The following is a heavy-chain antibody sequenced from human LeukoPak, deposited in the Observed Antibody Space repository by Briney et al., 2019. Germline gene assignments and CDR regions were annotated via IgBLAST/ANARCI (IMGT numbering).Heavy chain of an antibody. CDR2: ISGSGGST. D-gene: IGHD3-3*01. V-gene: IGHV3-23*01. Sequence: GASLRLSCAASGFTFSSYAMSWVRQAPGKGLEWVSAISGSGGSTYYADSVKGRFTISRDNSKNTLYLQMNSLRAEDTAVYYCAKADYYDFWSGYFDYWGQGTLVTVSS. CDR3: AKADYYDFWSGYFDY. CDR1: GFTFSSYA. J-gene: IGHJ4*02.